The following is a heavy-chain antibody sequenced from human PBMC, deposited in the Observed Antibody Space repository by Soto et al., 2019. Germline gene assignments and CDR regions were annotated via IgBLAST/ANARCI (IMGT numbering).Heavy chain of an antibody. CDR1: GGSFSGYY. D-gene: IGHD5-18*01. CDR3: ARGRYSYGWMGVSWFAP. Sequence: PSETLSLTCAVYGGSFSGYYWSWIRQPPGKGLEWIGEINHSGSTNYNPSLKSRVTISVDTSKNQFSLKLGSVTAADTAVYYCARGRYSYGWMGVSWFAPWGQGTLVTVSS. CDR2: INHSGST. J-gene: IGHJ5*02. V-gene: IGHV4-34*01.